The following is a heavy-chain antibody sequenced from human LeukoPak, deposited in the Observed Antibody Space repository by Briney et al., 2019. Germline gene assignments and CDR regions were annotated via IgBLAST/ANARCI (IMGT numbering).Heavy chain of an antibody. CDR3: ARVVYMVRGVIITSYFDY. CDR2: ISAYNGNT. J-gene: IGHJ4*02. CDR1: GYTFTSYA. V-gene: IGHV1-18*01. D-gene: IGHD3-10*01. Sequence: ASVKVSCKASGYTFTSYAISWVRQAPGQGLEWMGWISAYNGNTNHAQKLQGRVTMTTDTSTSTAYMELRSLRSDDTAVYYCARVVYMVRGVIITSYFDYWGQGTLVTVSS.